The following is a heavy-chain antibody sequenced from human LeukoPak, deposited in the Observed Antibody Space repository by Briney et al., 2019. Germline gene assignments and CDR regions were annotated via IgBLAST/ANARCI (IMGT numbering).Heavy chain of an antibody. CDR1: GFTFSSYL. V-gene: IGHV3-7*01. J-gene: IGHJ4*02. CDR2: IKQDGSEK. D-gene: IGHD6-13*01. CDR3: ARESSSSWEVDY. Sequence: GGSLRLSCAASGFTFSSYLMSWVRQAPGKGLEWVANIKQDGSEKYYVDSVKGRFTISRDNAKNSLYLQMNSLRAEDTAVYYCARESSSSWEVDYWGQGTLVTVSS.